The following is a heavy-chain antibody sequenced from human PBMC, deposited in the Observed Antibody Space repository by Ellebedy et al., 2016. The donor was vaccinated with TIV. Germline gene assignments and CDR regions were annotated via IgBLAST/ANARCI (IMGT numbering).Heavy chain of an antibody. V-gene: IGHV3-23*01. CDR1: GFTFSTYP. CDR2: FSANGGTT. Sequence: PGGSLRLSCAASGFTFSTYPMNWVRQAPGKGLEWVSIFSANGGTTYYADSVKGRFTISRDNSKNTLFLQMSSLRAEDTAVYFYARRSTDFAFDSWGQGTLVTVSS. D-gene: IGHD3/OR15-3a*01. J-gene: IGHJ4*02. CDR3: ARRSTDFAFDS.